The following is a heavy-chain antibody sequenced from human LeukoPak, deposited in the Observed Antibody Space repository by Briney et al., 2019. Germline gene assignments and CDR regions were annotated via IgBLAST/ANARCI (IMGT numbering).Heavy chain of an antibody. D-gene: IGHD2-21*02. V-gene: IGHV3-30-3*01. CDR1: GFTFSSYA. Sequence: GGSLRLSCAAPGFTFSSYAMHWVRQAPGKGLEWVAVISYDGSNKYYADSVKGRFTISRDNSKNTLYLQMNSLRAEDTAVYYCARDSAQVDVVVTAMEVPDFDYWGQGTLVTVSS. CDR3: ARDSAQVDVVVTAMEVPDFDY. CDR2: ISYDGSNK. J-gene: IGHJ4*02.